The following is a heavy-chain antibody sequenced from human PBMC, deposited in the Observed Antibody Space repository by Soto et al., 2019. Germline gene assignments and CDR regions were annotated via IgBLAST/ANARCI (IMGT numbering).Heavy chain of an antibody. V-gene: IGHV3-30*18. Sequence: LRLSWAASGFSFSTYGMHWVRQAPGKGLEWVALISSDGSIERYADSVKGRFTISRDNSGDTLDLQMNSLRAEDTAVYYCAKESVSYYKNAIDIWGQGTMGTVS. CDR1: GFSFSTYG. J-gene: IGHJ3*02. CDR2: ISSDGSIE. CDR3: AKESVSYYKNAIDI. D-gene: IGHD3-10*01.